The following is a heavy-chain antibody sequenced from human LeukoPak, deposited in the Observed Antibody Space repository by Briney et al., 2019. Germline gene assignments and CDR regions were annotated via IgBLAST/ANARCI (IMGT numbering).Heavy chain of an antibody. D-gene: IGHD5-12*01. V-gene: IGHV4-4*07. CDR3: ARDSPGAGYSGYDSFFWFDP. Sequence: SETLSLTCTVSGDSISSYYWSWIRQPAGKGLEWIGRIYTSGSTNYNPSLKSRVTMSVDTSKNQFSLKLSSVTAADTAVYYCARDSPGAGYSGYDSFFWFDPWGQGTLVTVSS. CDR1: GDSISSYY. CDR2: IYTSGST. J-gene: IGHJ5*02.